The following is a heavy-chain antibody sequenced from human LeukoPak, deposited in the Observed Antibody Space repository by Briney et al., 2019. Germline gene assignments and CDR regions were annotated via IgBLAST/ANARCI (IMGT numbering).Heavy chain of an antibody. J-gene: IGHJ4*02. D-gene: IGHD2-2*01. Sequence: PSETLSLTCTIYAGSMSRSDYDWGWIRQPPGKGLEWIGSISYSGSTSYNPSLKCRVTVSVDMSKNQFSLKLTSVTAADTAPYYCVRRCSSTSCYRRGDYWGRETFVTVSS. CDR3: VRRCSSTSCYRRGDY. V-gene: IGHV4-39*01. CDR1: AGSMSRSDYD. CDR2: ISYSGST.